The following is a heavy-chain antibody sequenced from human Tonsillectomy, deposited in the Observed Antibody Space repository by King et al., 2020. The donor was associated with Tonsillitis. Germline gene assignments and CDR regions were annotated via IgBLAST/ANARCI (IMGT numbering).Heavy chain of an antibody. CDR3: AKDIFEGLGPPGMIVLAAFDY. D-gene: IGHD3-22*01. CDR1: GFTFDNYA. CDR2: MSWNSGSI. J-gene: IGHJ4*02. V-gene: IGHV3-9*01. Sequence: VQLVESGGDLVQPGRSLRLSCAASGFTFDNYAMHWVRQAPGKGLEWVSGMSWNSGSIGYVDAVKGPFTISRDNAKNSLYLQMNSLRAEDTALYYCAKDIFEGLGPPGMIVLAAFDYWGQGTLVTVSS.